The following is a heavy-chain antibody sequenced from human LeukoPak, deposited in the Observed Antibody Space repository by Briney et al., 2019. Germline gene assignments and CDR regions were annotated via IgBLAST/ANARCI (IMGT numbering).Heavy chain of an antibody. J-gene: IGHJ6*03. Sequence: GASVKVSCKASGYTFTSYDINWVRQATGQGLEWMGWMNPNSGNTGYAQKFQGRVTMTRNTSISTAYMELSSLRSEDTAVYYCAREDILTGYYPYYYYYYMDVWGKGTTVTISS. CDR3: AREDILTGYYPYYYYYYMDV. CDR1: GYTFTSYD. D-gene: IGHD3-9*01. V-gene: IGHV1-8*01. CDR2: MNPNSGNT.